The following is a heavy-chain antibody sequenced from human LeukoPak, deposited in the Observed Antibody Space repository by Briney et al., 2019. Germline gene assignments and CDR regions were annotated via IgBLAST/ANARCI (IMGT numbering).Heavy chain of an antibody. V-gene: IGHV3-30*04. D-gene: IGHD3-9*01. CDR3: ARVSYYDILTGPIRFDP. CDR2: ISYDGSNK. CDR1: GFTFSSYA. J-gene: IGHJ5*02. Sequence: GGSLRLPCAASGFTFSSYAMHWVRQAPGKGLEWVAVISYDGSNKYYADSVKGRFTISRDNSKNTLYLQMNSLRAEDTAVYYCARVSYYDILTGPIRFDPWGQGTLVTVSS.